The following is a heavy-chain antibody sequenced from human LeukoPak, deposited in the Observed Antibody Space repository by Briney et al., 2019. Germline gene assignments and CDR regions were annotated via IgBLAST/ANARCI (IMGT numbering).Heavy chain of an antibody. CDR1: GFTFSSYW. V-gene: IGHV3-74*01. D-gene: IGHD4-17*01. CDR3: AREDYGDYLYDY. J-gene: IGHJ4*02. CDR2: INSDGSST. Sequence: QPGGSLRLSCAASGFTFSSYWMHWVRQAPGKGLVWVSRINSDGSSTSYADSVKGRFTISRDNAKNTLYLQMNSLRAEDTAVYYCAREDYGDYLYDYWGQGTLVTVSS.